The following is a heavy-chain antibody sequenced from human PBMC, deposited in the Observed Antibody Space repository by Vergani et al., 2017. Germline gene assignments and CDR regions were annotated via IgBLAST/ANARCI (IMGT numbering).Heavy chain of an antibody. CDR1: GFTFSSYA. V-gene: IGHV3-23*01. CDR2: ISGSGGST. J-gene: IGHJ4*02. Sequence: EVQLLESGGGLVQPGGSLRLSCAASGFTFSSYAMSWVRQAPGKGLEWVSAISGSGGSTYYADSVKGRFTISRDNSKNTLYLQMNRLRAEETAVYYCARGRDWGGYYVDYWGQGTLVTGSS. D-gene: IGHD3-16*01. CDR3: ARGRDWGGYYVDY.